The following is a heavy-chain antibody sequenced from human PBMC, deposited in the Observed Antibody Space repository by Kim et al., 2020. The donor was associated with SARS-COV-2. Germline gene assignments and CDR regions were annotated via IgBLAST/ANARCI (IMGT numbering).Heavy chain of an antibody. Sequence: SVKGRFTISRDNAKNSRYLQMNSLRAEDTALYYCAKAFTYYYDSSGYLFDYWGQGTLVTVSS. J-gene: IGHJ4*02. V-gene: IGHV3-9*01. CDR3: AKAFTYYYDSSGYLFDY. D-gene: IGHD3-22*01.